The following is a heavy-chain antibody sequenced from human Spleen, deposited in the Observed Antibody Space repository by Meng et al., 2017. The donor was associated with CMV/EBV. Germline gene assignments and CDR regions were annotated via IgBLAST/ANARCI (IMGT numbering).Heavy chain of an antibody. J-gene: IGHJ5*02. Sequence: SETLSLTCVVSGGSVKGFYWSWIRQSPGRGLEWIGEINHSGSTNYNASFRRRLTMSVDTSKNQFSLKLNSVTDADTAVYYCAKVDYFDGSGFYYTWFDPWGQGVLVTVS. CDR3: AKVDYFDGSGFYYTWFDP. CDR2: INHSGST. CDR1: GGSVKGFY. D-gene: IGHD3-9*01. V-gene: IGHV4-34*01.